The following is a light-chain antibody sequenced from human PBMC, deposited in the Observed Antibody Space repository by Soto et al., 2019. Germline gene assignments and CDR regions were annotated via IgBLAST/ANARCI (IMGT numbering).Light chain of an antibody. CDR3: QSFDSTLSGSKV. J-gene: IGLJ3*02. CDR1: SSDVGLYNY. CDR2: EVS. V-gene: IGLV2-14*01. Sequence: QSALTQPASVSGSPGQSITISCTGTSSDVGLYNYVSWYQQHPGKAPKLMIYEVSNRPSGVPARFSGSKSGTSASLAISDLQAEDEAAYFCQSFDSTLSGSKVFGGGTKLTVL.